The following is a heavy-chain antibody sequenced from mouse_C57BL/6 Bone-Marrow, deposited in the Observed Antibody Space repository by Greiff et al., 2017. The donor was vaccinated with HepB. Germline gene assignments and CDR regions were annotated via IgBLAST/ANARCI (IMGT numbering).Heavy chain of an antibody. CDR3: ARRDYDYDEGYAMDY. V-gene: IGHV1-63*01. CDR1: GYTFTNYW. J-gene: IGHJ4*01. CDR2: SYPGGGYT. D-gene: IGHD2-4*01. Sequence: QVQLQQSGAELVRPGTSVKMSCKASGYTFTNYWKGWAKQRPGHGLEWIGDSYPGGGYTNYNEKFKGKATLTADKSSSTAYMQFSSLTSEDSAIYYCARRDYDYDEGYAMDYWGQGTSVTVSS.